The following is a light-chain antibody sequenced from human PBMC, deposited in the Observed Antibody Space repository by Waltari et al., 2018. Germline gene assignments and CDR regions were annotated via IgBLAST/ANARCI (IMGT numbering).Light chain of an antibody. CDR1: STTITNY. V-gene: IGLV1-47*01. CDR3: ATWDDSLNGWV. Sequence: QSVLTQPPSSSGAPGQEASIPCSGASTTITNYVFWYQPFPGTAPKLLVYKDYARPSGVPDRFSASKSGTSASLAISGLRSDDEADYYCATWDDSLNGWVFGGGTKLTVL. J-gene: IGLJ3*02. CDR2: KDY.